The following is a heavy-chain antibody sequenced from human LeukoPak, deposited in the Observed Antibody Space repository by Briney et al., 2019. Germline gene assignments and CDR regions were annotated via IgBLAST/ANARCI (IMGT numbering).Heavy chain of an antibody. D-gene: IGHD5-24*01. CDR3: ARGATISETGYFDF. CDR1: GGSFSRDY. V-gene: IGHV4-34*01. J-gene: IGHJ4*03. CDR2: IDHRGDT. Sequence: SETLSLTCAVYGGSFSRDYWSWIRQSPGKELEWIAEIDHRGDTNYNPSVKSRVTISVDTSKNQFSLKVRSVSAADTAVYYCARGATISETGYFDFWGQGTPVTVSS.